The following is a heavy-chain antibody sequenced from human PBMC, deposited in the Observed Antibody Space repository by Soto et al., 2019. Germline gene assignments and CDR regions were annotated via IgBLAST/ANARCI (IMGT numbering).Heavy chain of an antibody. J-gene: IGHJ6*03. Sequence: GGSLRLSCAASGFTFSSYDMHWVRQATGKGLEWVSAIGTAGDTYYPGSVKGRFTISRENAKNSLYLQMNSLRAGDTAVYYCARMKNGNYYYYREVGGKGTPDIVS. CDR3: ARMKNGNYYYYREV. CDR2: IGTAGDT. V-gene: IGHV3-13*01. CDR1: GFTFSSYD.